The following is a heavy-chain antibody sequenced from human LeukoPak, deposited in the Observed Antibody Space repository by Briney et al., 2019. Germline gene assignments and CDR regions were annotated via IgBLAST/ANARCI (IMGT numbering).Heavy chain of an antibody. CDR2: INHSGST. Sequence: SETLSLTCAVYGGSFSGYYWSWIRPPPGKGLEWIGEINHSGSTNYNPSLKSRVTISVDTSKNQFSLKLSSVTAADTAVYYCAREQAASADYWGQGTLVTVSS. V-gene: IGHV4-34*01. J-gene: IGHJ4*02. CDR1: GGSFSGYY. CDR3: AREQAASADY. D-gene: IGHD1/OR15-1a*01.